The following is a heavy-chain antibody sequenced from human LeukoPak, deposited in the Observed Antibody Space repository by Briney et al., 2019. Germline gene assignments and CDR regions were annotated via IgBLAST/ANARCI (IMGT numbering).Heavy chain of an antibody. V-gene: IGHV3-48*01. Sequence: GGSLRLSCAASGFTFSSYGMTWVRQAPGKGLEWVSYISSSSSTIYYADSVKGRFTISRDNAKNSLYLQMNSLRAEDTAVYYCAKCQWELREDAFDIWGQGTMVTVSS. J-gene: IGHJ3*02. CDR3: AKCQWELREDAFDI. CDR2: ISSSSSTI. D-gene: IGHD1-26*01. CDR1: GFTFSSYG.